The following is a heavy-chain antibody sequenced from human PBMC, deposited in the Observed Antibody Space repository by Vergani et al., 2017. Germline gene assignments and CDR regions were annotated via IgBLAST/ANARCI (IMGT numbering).Heavy chain of an antibody. CDR2: ISGSGGST. CDR1: GFTFSSYA. Sequence: EVQLLESGGGLVQPGGSLRLSCAASGFTFSSYAMSWVRQAPGKGLEWVSAISGSGGSTYYADSVKGRFTISRDNSKHTLYLQMNSLRAEDTAVYYCAKEGQYDFWSGLGGDYYYYYGMDVWGQGTTVTVSS. CDR3: AKEGQYDFWSGLGGDYYYYYGMDV. D-gene: IGHD3-3*01. V-gene: IGHV3-23*01. J-gene: IGHJ6*02.